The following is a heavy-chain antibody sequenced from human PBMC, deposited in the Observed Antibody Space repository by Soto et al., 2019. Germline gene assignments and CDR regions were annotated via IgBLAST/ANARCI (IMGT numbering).Heavy chain of an antibody. CDR2: IYYSGST. CDR1: GGSISSSGHY. V-gene: IGHV4-39*07. CDR3: ARGRDSGRRFLEWLSSAYGYCDYRYLQDV. D-gene: IGHD3-3*01. Sequence: PSETLSLACAVSGGSISSSGHYCGWIRQPPGQGLEWIGTIYYSGSTYYNPSLKSRVTISVDTSKNQFSLKLSSVTAADTAVYYCARGRDSGRRFLEWLSSAYGYCDYRYLQDVWARGTSDPVSS. J-gene: IGHJ6*02.